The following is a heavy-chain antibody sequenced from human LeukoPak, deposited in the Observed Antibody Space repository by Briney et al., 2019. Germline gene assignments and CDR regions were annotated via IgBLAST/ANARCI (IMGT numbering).Heavy chain of an antibody. CDR3: ARDRPIYCNSTSCDARVQYYYYGMDV. CDR2: IKQDGSEK. D-gene: IGHD2-2*01. CDR1: GFTFSSYW. V-gene: IGHV3-7*01. Sequence: PGGSLRLSCAASGFTFSSYWMSWVRQAPGKGLEWVANIKQDGSEKYYVDSVKGRFTISRDNAKNSLYLQMNSLRAEDTAVYYCARDRPIYCNSTSCDARVQYYYYGMDVWGQGTTVTVSS. J-gene: IGHJ6*02.